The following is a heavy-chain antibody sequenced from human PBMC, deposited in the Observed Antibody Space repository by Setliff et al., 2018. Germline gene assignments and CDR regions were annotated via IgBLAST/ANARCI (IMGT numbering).Heavy chain of an antibody. CDR1: GYRFTSNW. J-gene: IGHJ4*02. CDR3: ARLATDYGDYESLNYFDY. CDR2: IYPGDSDT. V-gene: IGHV5-51*01. D-gene: IGHD4-17*01. Sequence: PGESLKISCKGSGYRFTSNWIGWVRQMPGKGLEWVGVIYPGDSDTRYNPSFRGQVTISADKSISTAYLQWGSLKASDTAMYYCARLATDYGDYESLNYFDYWGQGTLVTVSS.